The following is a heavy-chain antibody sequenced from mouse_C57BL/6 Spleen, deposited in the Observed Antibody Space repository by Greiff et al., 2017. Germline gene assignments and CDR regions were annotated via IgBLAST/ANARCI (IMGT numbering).Heavy chain of an antibody. CDR1: GFSLTSYG. V-gene: IGHV2-2*01. CDR3: AGNNYAYAMDY. Sequence: VQLQQSGPGLVQPSQSLSITCTVSGFSLTSYGVHWVRQSPGTGLEWLGVIWSGGSTDYNAAFISRLSISKDNSKSQVFFKINSLQADDTAIYYCAGNNYAYAMDYWGQGTSVTGSS. CDR2: IWSGGST. J-gene: IGHJ4*01. D-gene: IGHD2-1*01.